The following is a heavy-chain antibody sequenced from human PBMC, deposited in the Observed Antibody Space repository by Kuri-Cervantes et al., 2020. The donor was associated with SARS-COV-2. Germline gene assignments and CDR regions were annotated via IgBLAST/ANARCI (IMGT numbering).Heavy chain of an antibody. D-gene: IGHD3-22*01. Sequence: GSLRLSCAVYGGSSSDDKWSWIRRAPGKGLEWVGEITESGSTNYNPSLKGRVSMSVDTSKKQFSLKLTSVTAADTAIYYCARGRYDVTMIVVVVTAASSYFDLWGRGTLVTVSS. CDR1: GGSSSDDK. V-gene: IGHV4-34*01. CDR3: ARGRYDVTMIVVVVTAASSYFDL. J-gene: IGHJ2*01. CDR2: ITESGST.